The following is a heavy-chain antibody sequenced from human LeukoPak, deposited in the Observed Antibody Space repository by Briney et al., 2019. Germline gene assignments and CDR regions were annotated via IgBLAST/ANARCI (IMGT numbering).Heavy chain of an antibody. CDR3: AKDRPYITSWYGCSTP. Sequence: GGTLRLSCAASGFSLSSYGMTWVRQAPGKQLEWVSTLSDSGGGTYYADSVKGRFTISRDNSRNTLYLQMHSLRVEDTAVYYCAKDRPYITSWYGCSTPWGQGTLVTVSS. J-gene: IGHJ5*02. V-gene: IGHV3-23*01. CDR1: GFSLSSYG. CDR2: LSDSGGGT. D-gene: IGHD6-13*01.